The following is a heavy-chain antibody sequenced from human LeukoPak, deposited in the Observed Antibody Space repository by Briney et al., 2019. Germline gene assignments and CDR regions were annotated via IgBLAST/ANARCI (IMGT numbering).Heavy chain of an antibody. V-gene: IGHV1-69*13. D-gene: IGHD4-17*01. Sequence: ASVKVSCKASGGTFSSYAISWVRQAPGQGLEWMGGIIPIFGTANYAQKFQGRVTITADESTSTAYMELSSLRSEDTAVYYCARDRGGKTTVMWWEYYYYMDVWGKGTTVTISS. CDR2: IIPIFGTA. CDR1: GGTFSSYA. J-gene: IGHJ6*03. CDR3: ARDRGGKTTVMWWEYYYYMDV.